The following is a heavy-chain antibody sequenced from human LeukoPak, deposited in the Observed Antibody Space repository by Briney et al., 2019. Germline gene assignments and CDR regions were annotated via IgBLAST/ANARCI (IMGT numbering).Heavy chain of an antibody. V-gene: IGHV3-23*01. CDR1: GFSFITYA. J-gene: IGHJ4*02. D-gene: IGHD3-22*01. Sequence: GSLRLSCAASGFSFITYAMAWVRQAQGKGLELVAGISGGGDTAYYADSVKGRFTISRDNSKNTLSLQLSTLRAEDTAIYYCAKDLTYDYDSTGYYFDYWGQGTLVTVSS. CDR2: ISGGGDTA. CDR3: AKDLTYDYDSTGYYFDY.